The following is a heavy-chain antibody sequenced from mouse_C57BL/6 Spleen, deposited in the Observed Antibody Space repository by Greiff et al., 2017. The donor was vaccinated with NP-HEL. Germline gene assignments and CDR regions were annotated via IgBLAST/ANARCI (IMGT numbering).Heavy chain of an antibody. CDR3: AKSGGYGNYVYFDY. D-gene: IGHD2-1*01. CDR1: GFSLTSYG. Sequence: VQLQQSGPGLVQPSQSLSITCTVSGFSLTSYGVHWVRQSPGKGLEWLGVIWRGGSTDYNAAFMSRLSITKDNSKSQVFFKMNSLHADDTAIYYCAKSGGYGNYVYFDYWGQGTTLTVSS. V-gene: IGHV2-5*01. CDR2: IWRGGST. J-gene: IGHJ2*01.